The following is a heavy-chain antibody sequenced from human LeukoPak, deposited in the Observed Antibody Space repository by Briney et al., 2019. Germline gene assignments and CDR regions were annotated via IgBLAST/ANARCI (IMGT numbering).Heavy chain of an antibody. V-gene: IGHV1-46*01. CDR3: ARDRSTYYMDV. D-gene: IGHD5/OR15-5a*01. J-gene: IGHJ6*03. Sequence: GASVKVSCKASGYTFTTYYIHWVRQAPGQGLEWMGIINPSGGSTSYAQKFQGRVTMTRDMSTSTVYMELSSLRSEDTAVYYCARDRSTYYMDVWGKGTTVTVSS. CDR2: INPSGGST. CDR1: GYTFTTYY.